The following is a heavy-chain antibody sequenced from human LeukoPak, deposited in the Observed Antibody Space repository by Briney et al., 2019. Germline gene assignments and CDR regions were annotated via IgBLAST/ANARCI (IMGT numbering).Heavy chain of an antibody. D-gene: IGHD3-10*01. V-gene: IGHV5-51*01. CDR2: IYPGDSDT. CDR3: ARHTVVRGVLTAFDI. J-gene: IGHJ3*02. Sequence: GESLKISCKGSGYSFTSYWISWVRQMPGKGLEWMGIIYPGDSDTRYSPSFQGQVTISADKSISTAYLQWSSLKASDTAMYYCARHTVVRGVLTAFDIWGQGTMVTVSS. CDR1: GYSFTSYW.